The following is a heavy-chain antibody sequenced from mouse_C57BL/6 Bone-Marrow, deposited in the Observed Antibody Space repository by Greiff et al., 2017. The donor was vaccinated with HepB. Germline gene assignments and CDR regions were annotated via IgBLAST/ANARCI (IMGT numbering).Heavy chain of an antibody. V-gene: IGHV3-6*01. CDR1: GYSITSGYY. Sequence: EVQRVESGPGLVKPSQSLSLTCSVTGYSITSGYYWNWIRQFPGNKLEWMGYISYDGSNNYNPSLKNRISITRDTSKNQFFLKLNSVTTEDTATYYCARYYGSSYYFDYWGQGTTLTVSS. CDR2: ISYDGSN. D-gene: IGHD1-1*01. J-gene: IGHJ2*01. CDR3: ARYYGSSYYFDY.